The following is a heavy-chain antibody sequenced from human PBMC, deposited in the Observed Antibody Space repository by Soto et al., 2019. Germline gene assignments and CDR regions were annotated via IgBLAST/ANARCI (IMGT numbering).Heavy chain of an antibody. D-gene: IGHD2-2*03. CDR1: GFTFSSYS. CDR3: TTDRLDIVLVPAAMGYGMDV. J-gene: IGHJ6*02. CDR2: ISSSSSYI. V-gene: IGHV3-21*01. Sequence: GGSLRLSCAASGFTFSSYSMNWVRQAPGKGLEWVSSISSSSSYIYYADSVKGRFTISRDNAKNSLYLQMNSLRAEDTAVYYCTTDRLDIVLVPAAMGYGMDVWGQGTTVTISS.